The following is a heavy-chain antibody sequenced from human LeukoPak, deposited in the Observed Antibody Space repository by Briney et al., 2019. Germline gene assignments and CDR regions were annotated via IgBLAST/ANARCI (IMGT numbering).Heavy chain of an antibody. CDR2: ISWNSGSI. D-gene: IGHD3-22*01. Sequence: GRSLRLSCAASGFTFDDYAMHWVRQAPGEGLEWVSGISWNSGSIGYADSVKGRFTISRDNAKNSLYLQMNSLRAEDTALYYCAKGYYDSSGYVDYWGQGTLVTVSS. CDR1: GFTFDDYA. CDR3: AKGYYDSSGYVDY. J-gene: IGHJ4*02. V-gene: IGHV3-9*01.